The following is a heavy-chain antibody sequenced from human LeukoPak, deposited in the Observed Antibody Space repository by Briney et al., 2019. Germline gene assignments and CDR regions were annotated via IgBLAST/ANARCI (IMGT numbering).Heavy chain of an antibody. CDR1: GYSFTSYW. Sequence: GESLKISCKGSGYSFTSYWIGWVRQMPGKGLEWMGIIYPGDSDTSYSPSFQGQVTISADKSISTAYLQWSSLKASDTAMYYCARTESQSYYYGSGSYLPNWFDPWGQGTLVTVSS. CDR2: IYPGDSDT. CDR3: ARTESQSYYYGSGSYLPNWFDP. D-gene: IGHD3-10*01. V-gene: IGHV5-51*01. J-gene: IGHJ5*02.